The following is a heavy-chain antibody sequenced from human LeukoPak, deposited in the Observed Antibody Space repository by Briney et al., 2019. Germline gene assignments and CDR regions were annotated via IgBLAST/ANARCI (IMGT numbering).Heavy chain of an antibody. J-gene: IGHJ4*02. Sequence: GGSLRLSCAASGFTFRTYWMHWVRHAPGEGLVWVSRISTDAGSTTDYADSVKGRFTISRDNTKNTLYLRMNSLRAEDTAVYYCARDLSSGSYRFSDYWGQGTLVTVAS. CDR1: GFTFRTYW. D-gene: IGHD1-26*01. CDR3: ARDLSSGSYRFSDY. V-gene: IGHV3-74*01. CDR2: ISTDAGSTT.